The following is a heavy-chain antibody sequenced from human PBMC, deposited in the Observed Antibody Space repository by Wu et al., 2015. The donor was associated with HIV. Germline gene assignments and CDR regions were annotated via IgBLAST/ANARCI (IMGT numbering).Heavy chain of an antibody. D-gene: IGHD3-10*01. CDR2: IIPIFGTA. J-gene: IGHJ6*02. CDR3: ARDYYGSGSYYKPSAGSGMDV. V-gene: IGHV1-69*05. CDR1: GGTFSSYA. Sequence: QVQLVQSGAEVKKPGSSVKVSCKASGGTFSSYAISWVRQAPGQGLEWMGRIIPIFGTANYAQKFQGRVTITTDESTSTAYMEPSSLRSEDTAVYYCARDYYGSGSYYKPSAGSGMDVWGQGTTVTVSS.